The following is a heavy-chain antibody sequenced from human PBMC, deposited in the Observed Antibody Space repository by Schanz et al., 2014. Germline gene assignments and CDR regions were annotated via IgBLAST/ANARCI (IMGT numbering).Heavy chain of an antibody. CDR1: GGTFSSYT. CDR3: ARGRGYYDY. D-gene: IGHD3-10*01. J-gene: IGHJ4*02. CDR2: IIPVLNIA. V-gene: IGHV1-69*02. Sequence: QLQLVQSGAEVKKPGSSVKVSCKLSGGTFSSYTISWMRQAPGQGLEWMGKIIPVLNIATYAQRFQGRVSITADTSTKTACVEESSLASEDTAVDYCARGRGYYDYWGQGTLVTVSS.